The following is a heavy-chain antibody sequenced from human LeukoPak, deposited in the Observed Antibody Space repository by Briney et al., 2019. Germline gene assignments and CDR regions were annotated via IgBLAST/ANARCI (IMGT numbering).Heavy chain of an antibody. V-gene: IGHV4-39*01. CDR1: GGSISSSSYY. CDR3: ASSPYYDFWRHTSYYFDY. CDR2: IYYSGST. D-gene: IGHD3-3*01. Sequence: SETLSLTCTVSGGSISSSSYYWGWIRQPPGKGLEWIGSIYYSGSTYYNPSLKSRVTISVDTSKNQFSLKLSSVTAADTAVYYCASSPYYDFWRHTSYYFDYWGQGTLVTVSS. J-gene: IGHJ4*02.